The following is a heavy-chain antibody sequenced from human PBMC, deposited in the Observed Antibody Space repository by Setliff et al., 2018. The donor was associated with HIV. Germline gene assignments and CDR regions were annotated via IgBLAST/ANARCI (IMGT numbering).Heavy chain of an antibody. D-gene: IGHD3-10*01. CDR2: IYHSGGT. Sequence: KSSETLSLTCAVSGYSISSGYYWGWIRQPPGRGLEWIGNIYHSGGTHYNPSLRSRVTISVDTSKNQFSLKLSSVTAADTAVYYCAGAWLGERTHYYMDVWGKGTTVTVSS. CDR3: AGAWLGERTHYYMDV. J-gene: IGHJ6*03. CDR1: GYSISSGYY. V-gene: IGHV4-38-2*01.